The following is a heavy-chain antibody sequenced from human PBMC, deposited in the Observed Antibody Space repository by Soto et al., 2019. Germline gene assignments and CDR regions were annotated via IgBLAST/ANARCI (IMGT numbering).Heavy chain of an antibody. Sequence: GGSLRLSCAASGFTFSNYGFHWVRQAPGKGLEWVAVIWYDGSKTYYVESVKGRFTISRDNSKNTLYLQMNSLRAEDTAVYCCARDLGSTNYYFDYWGLGTLVTVSS. CDR1: GFTFSNYG. V-gene: IGHV3-33*01. CDR2: IWYDGSKT. CDR3: ARDLGSTNYYFDY. D-gene: IGHD5-12*01. J-gene: IGHJ4*02.